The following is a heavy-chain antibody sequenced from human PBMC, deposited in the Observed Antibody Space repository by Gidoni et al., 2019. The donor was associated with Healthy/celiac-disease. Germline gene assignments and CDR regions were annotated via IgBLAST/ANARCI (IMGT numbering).Heavy chain of an antibody. Sequence: EVQLVESGGGLIQPGGSLRLSCAASGFTVSSNYMTWVRQAPGKGLEWVSVIYSGGSTYYADSVKGRFTISRDNSKNTLYLQMNSLRAEDTAVYYCARINDYGDYVGAFDIWGQGTMVIVSS. CDR1: GFTVSSNY. CDR3: ARINDYGDYVGAFDI. CDR2: IYSGGST. D-gene: IGHD4-17*01. J-gene: IGHJ3*02. V-gene: IGHV3-53*01.